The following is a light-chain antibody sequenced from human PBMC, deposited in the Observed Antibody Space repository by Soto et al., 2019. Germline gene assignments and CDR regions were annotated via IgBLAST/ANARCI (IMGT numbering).Light chain of an antibody. CDR3: CSYAGSTTFV. J-gene: IGLJ2*01. CDR2: EVS. CDR1: SSDVGGYDY. Sequence: QSALTQPASVSGSPGQSITISCTGTSSDVGGYDYVSWYQHHPGKVPKLIIYEVSKRPSGVSHRFSGSKSGNTASLTISGLQAEDDADYYCCSYAGSTTFVFGGGTQLTVL. V-gene: IGLV2-23*02.